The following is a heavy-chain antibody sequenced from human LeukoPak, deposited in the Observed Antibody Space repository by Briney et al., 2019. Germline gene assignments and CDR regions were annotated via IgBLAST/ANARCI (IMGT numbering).Heavy chain of an antibody. J-gene: IGHJ4*02. CDR1: GFTFSSCG. CDR2: IWYDGSNK. Sequence: PGGSLRLSCAASGFTFSSCGMHWVRQAPGKGLEWVAVIWYDGSNKYYADSVKGRFTISRDNSKNTLYLQMNSLSAEDTAVYYCARDMQNYYDSSGYIGYFDYWGQGTLVTVSS. V-gene: IGHV3-33*01. CDR3: ARDMQNYYDSSGYIGYFDY. D-gene: IGHD3-22*01.